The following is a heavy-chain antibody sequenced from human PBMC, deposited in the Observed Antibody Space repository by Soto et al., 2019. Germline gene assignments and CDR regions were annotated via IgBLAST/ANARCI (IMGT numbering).Heavy chain of an antibody. CDR1: GFTFNYYW. CDR3: VRGDKGGFDL. D-gene: IGHD2-21*02. Sequence: EVQLVESEGGLVQRGGSLRLSCAASGFTFNYYWMHWVRQAPGQGLVWVSHIHSDGSTTTYADSVKGRFTISGDNAKNTLYLQMNSLIAEDTAVYYCVRGDKGGFDLWGQGTTVTVSS. CDR2: IHSDGSTT. J-gene: IGHJ3*01. V-gene: IGHV3-74*01.